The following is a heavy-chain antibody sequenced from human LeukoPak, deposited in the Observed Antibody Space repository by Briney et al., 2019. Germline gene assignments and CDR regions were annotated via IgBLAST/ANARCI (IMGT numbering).Heavy chain of an antibody. CDR3: ARDQGYYYDSSGLSTGHEY. CDR1: GGTFSSYA. CDR2: IIPIFGTA. V-gene: IGHV1-69*13. Sequence: GASVKVSCKASGGTFSSYAISWVRQAPGQGLEWMGGIIPIFGTANYAQKFQGRVTITADESTSTAYMELSSLRSEDTAVYYCARDQGYYYDSSGLSTGHEYWGQGTLVTVSS. J-gene: IGHJ4*02. D-gene: IGHD3-22*01.